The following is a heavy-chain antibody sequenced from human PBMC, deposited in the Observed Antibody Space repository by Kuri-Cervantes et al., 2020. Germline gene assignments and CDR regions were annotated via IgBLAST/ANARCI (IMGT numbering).Heavy chain of an antibody. CDR1: GFTFSSYS. J-gene: IGHJ4*02. D-gene: IGHD6-19*01. CDR2: ISSSSSYI. CDR3: AKVGYSSGWAFDY. V-gene: IGHV3-21*04. Sequence: LSLTCAASGFTFSSYSMNWVRQAPGKGLEWVSSISSSSSYIYYADSVKGRFTISRDNAKNSLYLQMNSLRAEDTAVYYCAKVGYSSGWAFDYWGQGTLVTVSS.